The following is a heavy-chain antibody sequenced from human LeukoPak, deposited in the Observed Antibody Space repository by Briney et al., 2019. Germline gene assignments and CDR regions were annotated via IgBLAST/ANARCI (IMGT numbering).Heavy chain of an antibody. Sequence: GGSLTLSCEASGFTFNTRSINWVRQAPGRGLEWVSSISGSSRYIFYADSVKGRFAVSRDNAKQSLYLQVNSLTLQDTGVYYCARVRVPAGDYVGYLDLWGRGTLVTVSS. CDR2: ISGSSRYI. J-gene: IGHJ2*01. CDR3: ARVRVPAGDYVGYLDL. D-gene: IGHD4-17*01. V-gene: IGHV3-21*01. CDR1: GFTFNTRS.